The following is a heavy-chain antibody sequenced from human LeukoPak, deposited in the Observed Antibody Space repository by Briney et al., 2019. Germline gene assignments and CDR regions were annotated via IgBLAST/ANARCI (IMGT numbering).Heavy chain of an antibody. CDR1: GFTFSSYS. J-gene: IGHJ4*02. D-gene: IGHD2-2*01. CDR3: ARDVPAATSPFDY. V-gene: IGHV3-21*01. CDR2: ISSSSSNI. Sequence: KSGGSLRLFCAASGFTFSSYSMNCVRQAPGKGLEWVSSISSSSSNIYYADSVKGRFTISRDNAKNSLYLQMNSLRAEDTAVYYCARDVPAATSPFDYWGQGTLVTVSS.